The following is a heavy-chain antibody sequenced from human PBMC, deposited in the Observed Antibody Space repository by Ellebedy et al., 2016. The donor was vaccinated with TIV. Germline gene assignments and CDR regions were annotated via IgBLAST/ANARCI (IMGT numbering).Heavy chain of an antibody. D-gene: IGHD3-9*01. J-gene: IGHJ4*02. Sequence: SETLSLTCAVYGGSFSGYYWSWIRQPPGKGLEWIGEINHSGSTNYNPSLKSRVTVPVDTSKNQFSLKLSSVTAADTAAYYCAREDYDILTGYYLDYWGQGTLVTVSS. CDR2: INHSGST. CDR1: GGSFSGYY. V-gene: IGHV4-34*01. CDR3: AREDYDILTGYYLDY.